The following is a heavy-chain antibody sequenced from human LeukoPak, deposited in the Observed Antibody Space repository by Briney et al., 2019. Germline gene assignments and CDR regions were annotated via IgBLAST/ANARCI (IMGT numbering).Heavy chain of an antibody. J-gene: IGHJ4*02. CDR2: ISSSSSYI. Sequence: PGGSLRLSCAASGFTFSTYGMSWVRQAPGKGLEWVSSISSSSSYIYYADSVKGRFTISRDNAKNSLYLQMNSLRAEDTAVYYCASHIAAAGSTDYWGQGTLVTVSS. V-gene: IGHV3-21*01. CDR1: GFTFSTYG. D-gene: IGHD6-13*01. CDR3: ASHIAAAGSTDY.